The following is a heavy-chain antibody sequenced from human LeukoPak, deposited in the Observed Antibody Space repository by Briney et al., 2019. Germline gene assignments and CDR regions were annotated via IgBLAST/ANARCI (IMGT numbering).Heavy chain of an antibody. CDR3: ARHNREMATIGAFDI. CDR1: GGSISSYY. Sequence: SETLSLTCSVSGGSISSYYWSWIRQPAGKGLEWIGRIYTSGSTNYSPSLKSRVTMSIDTSKNQFSLKLSSVTAADTAVYYCARHNREMATIGAFDIWGQGTMVTVSS. V-gene: IGHV4-4*07. D-gene: IGHD5-24*01. CDR2: IYTSGST. J-gene: IGHJ3*02.